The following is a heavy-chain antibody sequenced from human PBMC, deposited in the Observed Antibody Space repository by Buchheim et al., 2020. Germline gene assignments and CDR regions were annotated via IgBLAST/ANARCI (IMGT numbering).Heavy chain of an antibody. V-gene: IGHV3-33*01. CDR2: IWYDGSNK. CDR3: ARDYNYYDSSGYPGAFDY. Sequence: QVQLVESGGGVVQPGRSLRLSCAASGFTFSSYGMHWVRQAPGKGLEWVAVIWYDGSNKYYADSVKGRFTISRDNSKNTLYLQMNSLRAEDTAVYYCARDYNYYDSSGYPGAFDYWGQGTL. D-gene: IGHD3-22*01. J-gene: IGHJ4*02. CDR1: GFTFSSYG.